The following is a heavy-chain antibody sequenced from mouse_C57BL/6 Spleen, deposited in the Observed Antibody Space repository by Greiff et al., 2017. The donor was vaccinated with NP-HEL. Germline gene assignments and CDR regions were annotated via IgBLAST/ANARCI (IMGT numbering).Heavy chain of an antibody. V-gene: IGHV1-50*01. CDR2: IDPSDSYT. Sequence: VQLQQPGAELVKPGASVKLSCKASGYTFTSYWMQWVKQRPGQGLEWIGEIDPSDSYTNYNQKFKGKATLTVDTSSSTAYMQLSSLTSEDSAVYYCARGEGSNHWYFDVWGTGTTVTVSS. D-gene: IGHD2-5*01. CDR1: GYTFTSYW. CDR3: ARGEGSNHWYFDV. J-gene: IGHJ1*03.